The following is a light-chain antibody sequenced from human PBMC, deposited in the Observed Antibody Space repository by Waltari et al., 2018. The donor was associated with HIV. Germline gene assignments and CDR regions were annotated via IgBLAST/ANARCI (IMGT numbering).Light chain of an antibody. V-gene: IGLV3-21*02. J-gene: IGLJ1*01. CDR3: QVWDSSTEHPYV. CDR1: IGSKS. CDR2: DDS. Sequence: SYVLTQPPSLSVAPGQTARITWGGDIGSKSVHWYKQKPGQAPVVVVHDDSDRPSGIPERFSGSKSGNAATLAISRVEAGDEADYYCQVWDSSTEHPYVFGPGTKVTVL.